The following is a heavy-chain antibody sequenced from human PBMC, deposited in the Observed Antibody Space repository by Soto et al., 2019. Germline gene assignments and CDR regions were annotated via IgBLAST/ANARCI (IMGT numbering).Heavy chain of an antibody. Sequence: SETLSLTCSVSGDSVTSGDYYWTWVRQSPGKGLEWIGYISYSGNTAYNPSLSSRLTISLDTSKNHFSLKLHAATAADTAVYYSAREDYLNRSGYYYFQHWGQGTPVTVSS. CDR1: GDSVTSGDYY. CDR2: ISYSGNT. J-gene: IGHJ1*01. V-gene: IGHV4-30-4*01. D-gene: IGHD3-22*01. CDR3: AREDYLNRSGYYYFQH.